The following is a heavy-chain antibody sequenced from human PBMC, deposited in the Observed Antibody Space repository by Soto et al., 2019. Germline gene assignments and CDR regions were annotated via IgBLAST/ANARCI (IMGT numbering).Heavy chain of an antibody. D-gene: IGHD1-26*01. Sequence: SETLSLTCTVSGGSINSGGYSWTWIRQPPGKGLEWIGFIYHTGTTYYNPSLKSRVTISVDRSKNQFSLKLNSVTAADTAVYYCARALWEVGGAFDIWGQGTMVT. CDR2: IYHTGTT. CDR1: GGSINSGGYS. CDR3: ARALWEVGGAFDI. V-gene: IGHV4-30-2*01. J-gene: IGHJ3*02.